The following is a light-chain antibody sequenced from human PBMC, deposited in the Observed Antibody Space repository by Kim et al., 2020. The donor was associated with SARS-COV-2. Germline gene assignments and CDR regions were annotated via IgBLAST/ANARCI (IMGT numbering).Light chain of an antibody. CDR2: GAS. J-gene: IGKJ2*01. Sequence: EIVMTQSPATLSVSLGERATLSCRASQSVSSNLAWYQQRPGQAPRLLIYGASTRATGIPARFSGSGSGAEFTLTISSLQSEDFAVYYCQHYDNWPYTFGQGTKVDIK. V-gene: IGKV3-15*01. CDR1: QSVSSN. CDR3: QHYDNWPYT.